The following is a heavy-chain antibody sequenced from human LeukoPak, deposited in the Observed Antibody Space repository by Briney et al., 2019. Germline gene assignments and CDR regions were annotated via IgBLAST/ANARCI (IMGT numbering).Heavy chain of an antibody. V-gene: IGHV4-34*01. CDR1: GGSFSGYY. J-gene: IGHJ4*02. Sequence: PSETLSLTCAVYGGSFSGYYWSWIRQPPGKGLEWIGEINHSGSTNYNPSLKSRVTISVDTSKNQFSLKLSSVTAADRAVYYCARGPHYDILTGYYGRLNYFDYWGQGTLVTVSS. CDR3: ARGPHYDILTGYYGRLNYFDY. CDR2: INHSGST. D-gene: IGHD3-9*01.